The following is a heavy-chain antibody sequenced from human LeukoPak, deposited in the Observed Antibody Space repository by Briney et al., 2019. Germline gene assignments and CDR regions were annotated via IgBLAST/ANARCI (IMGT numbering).Heavy chain of an antibody. CDR3: ARDLSPVVRASPMGY. Sequence: GGSLRLSCAASGFTFSTYGMHWVRQAPGKGLEWVALITYDGYYKYYSDSVKGRFTISSDTSKNTLSLQMNSLRAEDTAVYYCARDLSPVVRASPMGYWGQGTLVTVSS. J-gene: IGHJ4*02. D-gene: IGHD3-10*01. CDR2: ITYDGYYK. CDR1: GFTFSTYG. V-gene: IGHV3-30*03.